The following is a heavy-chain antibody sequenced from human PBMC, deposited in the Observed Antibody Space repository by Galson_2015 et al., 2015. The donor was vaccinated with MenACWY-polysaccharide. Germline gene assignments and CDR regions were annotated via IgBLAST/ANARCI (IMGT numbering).Heavy chain of an antibody. CDR3: VRSYYTEIFDY. CDR2: INPSDGST. J-gene: IGHJ4*02. Sequence: SVKVSCKASGYTLTSHYIHWVRQAPGQGLEWVGIINPSDGSTKYAPNLHGRVTTTRDTATSTVDMELSSLRSEDTAVYYCVRSYYTEIFDYWGQGTPVTVSS. CDR1: GYTLTSHY. D-gene: IGHD1-26*01. V-gene: IGHV1-46*01.